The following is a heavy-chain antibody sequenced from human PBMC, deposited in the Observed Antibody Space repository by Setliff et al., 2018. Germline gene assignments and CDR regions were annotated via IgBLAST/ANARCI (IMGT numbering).Heavy chain of an antibody. V-gene: IGHV1-24*01. D-gene: IGHD3-3*01. CDR2: FDPEDGET. J-gene: IGHJ1*01. Sequence: ASVKVSCKVSGYTLTELSMHWVRQAPGKGLEWMGGFDPEDGETIYAQKFQGRVTMTEDTSTDTAYMELSSLRSEDTAVYYCATVFWSGYYVAEYSQHWGQGTLVTSPQ. CDR3: ATVFWSGYYVAEYSQH. CDR1: GYTLTELS.